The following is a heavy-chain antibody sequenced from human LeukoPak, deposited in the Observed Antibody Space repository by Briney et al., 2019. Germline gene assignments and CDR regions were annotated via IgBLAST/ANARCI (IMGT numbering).Heavy chain of an antibody. CDR3: ARRVGSSSGYSFDY. CDR1: GYTFTDCY. D-gene: IGHD5-12*01. J-gene: IGHJ4*02. Sequence: ASVKVSCKASGYTFTDCYIHWVRQRQAPGQGLEWMGRINPNSGGTNYAQKFQGRVTMTRDTSISTAYMELSSLSSDDTAVYFCARRVGSSSGYSFDYWGQGTLVTVSS. V-gene: IGHV1-2*06. CDR2: INPNSGGT.